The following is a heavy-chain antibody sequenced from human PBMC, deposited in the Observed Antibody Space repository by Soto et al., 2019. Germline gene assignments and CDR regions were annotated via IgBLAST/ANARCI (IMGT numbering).Heavy chain of an antibody. CDR3: ARQGIGNLHGLVDV. Sequence: QVQLQESGPGLVKPSETLSLTCTVSGCSIHGYNCAWIRQPPGKALEWFGDVYCNGGSSYNPSLKRGVTLSMDSSKAQFSLQLRSVPAADTAVYYCARQGIGNLHGLVDVWGRGTTVTVSS. J-gene: IGHJ6*02. D-gene: IGHD3-10*01. V-gene: IGHV4-59*08. CDR2: VYCNGGS. CDR1: GCSIHGYN.